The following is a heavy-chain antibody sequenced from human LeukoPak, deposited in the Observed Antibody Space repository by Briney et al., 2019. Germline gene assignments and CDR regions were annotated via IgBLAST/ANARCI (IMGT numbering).Heavy chain of an antibody. D-gene: IGHD2-8*01. V-gene: IGHV3-7*01. Sequence: GGSLRLSCAASGFTFSSYWMSWVRQAPGKGLEWVANIKQDGSEKYYVDSVKGRFTISRDNAKNSLYLQMNSLRAEDTAVYYCARVTVLMVYEYDWFDPWGQGTLVTVS. J-gene: IGHJ5*02. CDR1: GFTFSSYW. CDR2: IKQDGSEK. CDR3: ARVTVLMVYEYDWFDP.